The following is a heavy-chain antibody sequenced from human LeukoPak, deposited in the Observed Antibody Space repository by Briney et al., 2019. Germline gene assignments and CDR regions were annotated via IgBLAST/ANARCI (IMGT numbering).Heavy chain of an antibody. CDR2: IYTSGIT. CDR1: GGSISKYY. CDR3: ARVGGTIGDYFDY. D-gene: IGHD1-1*01. Sequence: SETLSLTCTVSGGSISKYYWSWLRQPAGKGLEWIGRIYTSGITNYNPSLKSRVTMSVDTSKNQFSLKLSSVTAADTAVYYCARVGGTIGDYFDYWGQGTLVTVSS. J-gene: IGHJ4*02. V-gene: IGHV4-4*07.